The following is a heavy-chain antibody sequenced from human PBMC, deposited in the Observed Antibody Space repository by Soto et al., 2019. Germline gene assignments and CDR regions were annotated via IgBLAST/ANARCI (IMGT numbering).Heavy chain of an antibody. CDR3: SRHDSSPTPTKGYYYYGMDV. CDR2: VIPIVGTA. D-gene: IGHD3-22*01. Sequence: QVQLVQSGAEVKKPGSSVKVSCKASGGTFSSYAISWVRQAPGQGLEWMGGVIPIVGTAHYAQKFQGRVTITADESTSTAYMELSSLRSEDTAVYYCSRHDSSPTPTKGYYYYGMDVWGQGTTVTVSS. J-gene: IGHJ6*02. CDR1: GGTFSSYA. V-gene: IGHV1-69*12.